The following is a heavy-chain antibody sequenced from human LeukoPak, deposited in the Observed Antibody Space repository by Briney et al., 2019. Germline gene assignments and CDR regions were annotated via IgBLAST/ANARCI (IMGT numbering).Heavy chain of an antibody. CDR1: GFTVSSNY. CDR3: ASRYRGPYRFEDAFDI. J-gene: IGHJ3*02. CDR2: IYSGGST. V-gene: IGHV3-66*02. D-gene: IGHD1-26*01. Sequence: PGGSLRLSCAASGFTVSSNYMSWVRQAPGKGLEWVSVIYSGGSTYYADSVKGRFTISRDNSKNTLYLQMNSLRAEDTAVYYCASRYRGPYRFEDAFDIWGQGTMVTVSS.